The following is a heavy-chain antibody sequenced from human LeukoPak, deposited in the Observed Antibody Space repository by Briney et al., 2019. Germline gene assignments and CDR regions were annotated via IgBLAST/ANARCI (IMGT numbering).Heavy chain of an antibody. CDR2: IFYTGNT. J-gene: IGHJ6*02. CDR1: GGSIRSDDYY. V-gene: IGHV4-30-4*01. CDR3: ATVVVVAATNYYYYATDV. D-gene: IGHD2-15*01. Sequence: PSQTLSLTCTVSGGSIRSDDYYWSWIRQPPGKGLEWIGYIFYTGNTHYNPSLQSRVTFSVDTSKNQFSLKLSSVTAADTAVYFCATVVVVAATNYYYYATDVWGQGTTVPVSS.